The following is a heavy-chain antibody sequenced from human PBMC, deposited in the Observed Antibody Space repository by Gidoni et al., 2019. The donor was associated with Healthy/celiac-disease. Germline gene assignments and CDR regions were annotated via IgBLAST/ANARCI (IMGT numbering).Heavy chain of an antibody. J-gene: IGHJ2*01. Sequence: QVQLQESGPGLVKPSETLSLTCTVSGGSISSYYWSWIRQPPGKGLEWIGYIYYSGSTNYNPSLKSRVTISVDTSKNQFSLKLSSVTAADTAVYYCARGTYGDYLPIDWYFDLWGRGTLVTVSS. CDR3: ARGTYGDYLPIDWYFDL. V-gene: IGHV4-59*08. D-gene: IGHD4-17*01. CDR1: GGSISSYY. CDR2: IYYSGST.